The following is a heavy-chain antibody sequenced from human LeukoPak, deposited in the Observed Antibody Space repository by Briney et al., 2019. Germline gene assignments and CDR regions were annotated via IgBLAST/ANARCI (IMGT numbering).Heavy chain of an antibody. D-gene: IGHD5-18*01. CDR3: ARVDTVMAYYSHL. V-gene: IGHV3-53*04. J-gene: IGHJ5*02. CDR1: GFTVSTNC. Sequence: GGSLRLSCAASGFTVSTNCLTWVRQAPGKGLEWVSTIYSGGTTYYADSVMGRFTISRHNSRNTLYLQMNSLRAEDTAVYYCARVDTVMAYYSHLWGQGTLVTVSS. CDR2: IYSGGTT.